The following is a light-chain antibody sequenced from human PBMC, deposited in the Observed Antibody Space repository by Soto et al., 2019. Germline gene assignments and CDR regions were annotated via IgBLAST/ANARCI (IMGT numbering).Light chain of an antibody. CDR3: ATWDDGLNGPLYV. V-gene: IGLV1-36*01. CDR2: YDD. CDR1: SSNIGNNA. J-gene: IGLJ1*01. Sequence: QSVLTQPPSVSEAPRQRVTISCSGSSSNIGNNAVNWYQQLPGKAPKLLIYYDDLLPSGVSDRFSGSKSGTSASLAISGLQSEDEAEYYCATWDDGLNGPLYVFGSGTKLTVL.